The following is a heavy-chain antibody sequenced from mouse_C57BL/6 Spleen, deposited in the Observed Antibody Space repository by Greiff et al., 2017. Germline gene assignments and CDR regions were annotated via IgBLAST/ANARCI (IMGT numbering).Heavy chain of an antibody. D-gene: IGHD1-1*01. Sequence: QVQLQQPGAELVKPGASVKLSCKASGYTFTSYWMHWVKQRPGQGLEWIGMIHPNSGRTNYNEKFKSKATLTVDKSSSTAYTHLSSLTSDDSAVYYCAREGLLRFWGQGTSVTVSS. V-gene: IGHV1-64*01. CDR3: AREGLLRF. J-gene: IGHJ4*01. CDR1: GYTFTSYW. CDR2: IHPNSGRT.